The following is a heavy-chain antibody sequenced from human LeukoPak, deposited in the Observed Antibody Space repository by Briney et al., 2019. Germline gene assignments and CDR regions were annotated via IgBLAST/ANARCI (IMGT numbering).Heavy chain of an antibody. Sequence: GGSLRLSCAASGFTFSSYEMNWVRQAPGKGLEWVSCISSSGSTIYYADSVKGRFTISRDNAKNSLYLQMNSLRAEDTAVYYCARDYVWGSYRAFDYWGQGTLVTVSS. CDR2: ISSSGSTI. CDR1: GFTFSSYE. D-gene: IGHD3-16*02. V-gene: IGHV3-48*03. CDR3: ARDYVWGSYRAFDY. J-gene: IGHJ4*02.